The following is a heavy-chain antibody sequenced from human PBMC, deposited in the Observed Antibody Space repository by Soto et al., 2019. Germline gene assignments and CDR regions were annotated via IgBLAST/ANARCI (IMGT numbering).Heavy chain of an antibody. V-gene: IGHV2-26*01. CDR2: IFSNDAK. CDR1: GFSLSIAGLG. CDR3: ARIPNRSGWEGFDY. Sequence: QVTLKESGPVLLKPTETLTLTCTVSGFSLSIAGLGVSWVRQLPGKALEWLAHIFSNDAKSYNTSLQSRLTISMDSSKGQVVLTITNMDPLDTATYSFARIPNRSGWEGFDYWGQGTLVTCSS. D-gene: IGHD6-19*01. J-gene: IGHJ4*02.